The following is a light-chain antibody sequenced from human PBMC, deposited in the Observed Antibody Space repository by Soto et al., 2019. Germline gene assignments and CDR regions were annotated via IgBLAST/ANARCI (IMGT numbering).Light chain of an antibody. Sequence: QPVLTQSPSASASLGASVKFTCTLSSGHSYYAIAWHQQQPEKGPRYLMKLNSDGSHSKGDGIPDRFSGSSSGAERYLTISSLQSEDEADYYCQTWVTGIYVFGTGTKLTVL. J-gene: IGLJ1*01. CDR3: QTWVTGIYV. CDR2: LNSDGSH. V-gene: IGLV4-69*01. CDR1: SGHSYYA.